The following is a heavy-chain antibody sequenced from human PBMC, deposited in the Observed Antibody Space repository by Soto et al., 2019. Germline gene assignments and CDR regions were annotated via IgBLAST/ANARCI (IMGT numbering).Heavy chain of an antibody. CDR3: ARYLSSGWFFYDYCHGMDV. V-gene: IGHV1-3*01. CDR2: INAGNGTT. CDR1: GYTVTSYA. Sequence: ASVKVSCKASGYTVTSYAMHWVRQAPGQRLEWMGWINAGNGTTKNSQKFPGRGKMNRDPSASKAYMKLSSLRPEDTAVYYCARYLSSGWFFYDYCHGMDVWGKGTKVTVSS. D-gene: IGHD6-19*01. J-gene: IGHJ6*04.